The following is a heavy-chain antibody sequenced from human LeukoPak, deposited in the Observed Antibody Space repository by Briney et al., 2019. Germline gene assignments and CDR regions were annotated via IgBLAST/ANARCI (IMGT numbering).Heavy chain of an antibody. CDR1: GFTFSSYE. Sequence: PGGSLRLSCAASGFTFSSYEMNWVRQAPGKGLEWVSYIRSSGRTIYSADPVEGPFTISRENAKNSLYLKMNSLRAEDTAVYYCAELGITMIGGVWGKGTTVTISS. J-gene: IGHJ6*04. CDR2: IRSSGRTI. D-gene: IGHD3-10*02. V-gene: IGHV3-48*03. CDR3: AELGITMIGGV.